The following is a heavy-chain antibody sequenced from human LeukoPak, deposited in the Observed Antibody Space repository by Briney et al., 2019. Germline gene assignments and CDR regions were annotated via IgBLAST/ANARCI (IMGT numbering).Heavy chain of an antibody. CDR1: GYTFTSYD. J-gene: IGHJ3*02. CDR3: ARDPILLWFGEARSGHAFDI. D-gene: IGHD3-10*01. V-gene: IGHV1-8*01. Sequence: GASVKVSCKASGYTFTSYDINWVREATGQGLEWMGWMNPTSANTGYAQKVQGRVTMTRNTSISTAYMELSSLRSEDTAVYYCARDPILLWFGEARSGHAFDIWGQGTMVTVSS. CDR2: MNPTSANT.